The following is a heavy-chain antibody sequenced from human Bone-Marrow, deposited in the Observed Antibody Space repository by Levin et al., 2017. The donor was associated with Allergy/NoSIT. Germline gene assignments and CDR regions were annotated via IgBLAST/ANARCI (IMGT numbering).Heavy chain of an antibody. V-gene: IGHV7-4-1*02. D-gene: IGHD6-19*01. J-gene: IGHJ4*02. CDR3: ARDLWDLEKGSGSSGWYRVPGGY. CDR2: INTNTGNP. Sequence: GASVKVSCKASGYIFSNYGMNWVRQAPGQGLEWMAWINTNTGNPTSAQGFTGRFVFSLDTSVSTAYLQITSLKAEDTAIYYCARDLWDLEKGSGSSGWYRVPGGYWGQGTLVTVSS. CDR1: GYIFSNYG.